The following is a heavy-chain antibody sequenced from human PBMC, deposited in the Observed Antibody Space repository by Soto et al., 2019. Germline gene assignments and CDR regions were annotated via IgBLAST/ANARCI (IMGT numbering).Heavy chain of an antibody. Sequence: EVQLVESGGGLVQPGGSLRLSCAASGFTFSSYSMNWVRQAPGRGLEWVSYISSSTTTIYYADSVKGRFTIPKDNAKNLLYLQMNSLRDEDTAVYYCARTYYYDSSGYGYWGQGALVTVSS. CDR2: ISSSTTTI. D-gene: IGHD3-22*01. V-gene: IGHV3-48*02. J-gene: IGHJ4*02. CDR3: ARTYYYDSSGYGY. CDR1: GFTFSSYS.